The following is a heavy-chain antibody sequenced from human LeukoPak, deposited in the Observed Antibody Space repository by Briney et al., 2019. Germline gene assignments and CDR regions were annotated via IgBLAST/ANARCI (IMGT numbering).Heavy chain of an antibody. D-gene: IGHD6-19*01. CDR3: AMGGGWHPGPEYYFDY. J-gene: IGHJ4*02. V-gene: IGHV3-23*01. Sequence: GGSLRLSCAASGFTFSSYGMSWVRQAPGEGLEWVSAISGSGGSTYYADSVKGRFTISRDNAKNSLYLQMNSLRAEDTAVYYCAMGGGWHPGPEYYFDYWGQGTLVTVSS. CDR2: ISGSGGST. CDR1: GFTFSSYG.